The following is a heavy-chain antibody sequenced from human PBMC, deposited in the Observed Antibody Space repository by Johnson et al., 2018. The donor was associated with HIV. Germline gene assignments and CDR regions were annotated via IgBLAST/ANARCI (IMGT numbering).Heavy chain of an antibody. CDR3: AREDMEWGAVDI. CDR2: FKGKTDGWTT. Sequence: VQLVESGGGVVQPGGSLRLSCTVSGFTFTNAWMSWVRQAPGKGLEWVGRFKGKTDGWTTDFAAPVKGRFTISRDDSKITLYLQMNSLRADDTAGYYCAREDMEWGAVDIWGQGTMVTVSS. D-gene: IGHD3-3*01. V-gene: IGHV3-15*01. CDR1: GFTFTNAW. J-gene: IGHJ3*02.